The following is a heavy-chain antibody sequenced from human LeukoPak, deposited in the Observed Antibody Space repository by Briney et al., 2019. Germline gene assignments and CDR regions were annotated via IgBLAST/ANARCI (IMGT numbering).Heavy chain of an antibody. J-gene: IGHJ6*02. Sequence: SVKVSCKASGYTFTGYYMHWVRQAPGQGLEWMGGIIPIFGTANYAQKFQGRVTITADESTSTAYMELSSLRSEDTAVYYCARAHYYYDSSGHYYYGMDVWGQGTTVTVSS. V-gene: IGHV1-69*13. CDR1: GYTFTGYY. D-gene: IGHD3-22*01. CDR3: ARAHYYYDSSGHYYYGMDV. CDR2: IIPIFGTA.